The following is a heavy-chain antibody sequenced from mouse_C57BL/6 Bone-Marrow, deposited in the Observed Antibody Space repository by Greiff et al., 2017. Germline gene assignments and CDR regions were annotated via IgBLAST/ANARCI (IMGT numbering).Heavy chain of an antibody. Sequence: DVQLQESGPGLVKPSQSLSLTCSVTGYSITSGYYWNWIRQFPGNKLEWMGYISYDGSNNYNPSLKNRISITRDTSKNQFFLKLNSVTTEDTATYYCAKYNFDYWGQGTTLTVSS. V-gene: IGHV3-6*01. J-gene: IGHJ2*01. D-gene: IGHD5-1*01. CDR3: AKYNFDY. CDR1: GYSITSGYY. CDR2: ISYDGSN.